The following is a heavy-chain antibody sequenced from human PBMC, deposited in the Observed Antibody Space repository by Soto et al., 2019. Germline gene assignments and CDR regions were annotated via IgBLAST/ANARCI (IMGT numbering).Heavy chain of an antibody. J-gene: IGHJ4*02. D-gene: IGHD6-19*01. CDR1: GDSISSGGYS. CDR2: IYYSGGT. CDR3: ARDRRDGWVFDY. V-gene: IGHV4-30-2*01. Sequence: LQLQESGSGLVKPSQTLSLTCTVSGDSISSGGYSWNWIRQPPGKGLEWIGYIYYSGGTSYNPSLKSRVAISVDTAKNHFSLRLSSVTAADTAVYYCARDRRDGWVFDYGGQGTLVTVSS.